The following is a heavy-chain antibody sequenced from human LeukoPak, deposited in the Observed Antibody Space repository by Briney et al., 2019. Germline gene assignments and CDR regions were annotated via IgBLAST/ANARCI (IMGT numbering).Heavy chain of an antibody. V-gene: IGHV3-13*04. CDR1: GFTFSRYD. D-gene: IGHD3-16*01. CDR2: IGTGGNT. CDR3: VRWGEVGFDS. Sequence: GASLRLSCAASGFTFSRYDMHWVRQATGKGLEWISSIGTGGNTYYIGSVKGRFTISRENAKSSLYLQMNSLRAGDTAVYYCVRWGEVGFDSWGQGTLVTVSS. J-gene: IGHJ5*01.